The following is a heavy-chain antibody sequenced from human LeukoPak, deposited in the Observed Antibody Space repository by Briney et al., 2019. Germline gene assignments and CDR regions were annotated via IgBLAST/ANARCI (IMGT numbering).Heavy chain of an antibody. CDR3: ARELGINSFDY. V-gene: IGHV1-69*06. J-gene: IGHJ4*02. CDR1: GGTFSSYA. D-gene: IGHD7-27*01. Sequence: ASVKVPCKASGGTFSSYAISWVRQAPGQGLEWMGGIIPIFGTANYAQKFQGRVTITADKSTSTAYMELSSLRSEDTALYYCARELGINSFDYWGQGTLVTVSS. CDR2: IIPIFGTA.